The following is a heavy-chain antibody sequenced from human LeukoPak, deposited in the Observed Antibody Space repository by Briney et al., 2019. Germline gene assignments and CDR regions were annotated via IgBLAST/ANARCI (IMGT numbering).Heavy chain of an antibody. CDR3: ARDDYDFWSGHYWFDP. J-gene: IGHJ5*02. Sequence: PGGSLRLSCAASGFPFCDFYMSWVRQAPGKGLEWISHISGTGDTIYYADSVKGRFTISRENAKKSLYLQMDSLRADDTGIYYCARDDYDFWSGHYWFDPWGQGTLVTVSS. D-gene: IGHD3-3*01. CDR1: GFPFCDFY. V-gene: IGHV3-11*04. CDR2: ISGTGDTI.